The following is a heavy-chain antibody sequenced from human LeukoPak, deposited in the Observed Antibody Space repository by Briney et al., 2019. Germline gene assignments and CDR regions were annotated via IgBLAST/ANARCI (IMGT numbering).Heavy chain of an antibody. V-gene: IGHV3-30-3*01. J-gene: IGHJ4*02. D-gene: IGHD3-9*01. CDR1: GFTFSSYA. Sequence: GRSLRLSCAASGFTFSSYAMHWVRQAPGKGLEWVAVISYDGSNKYYADSVKGRLTISRDNSKNTLYLQMNSLRAEDTAVYYCAKGTDIFDYWGQGTLVTVSS. CDR2: ISYDGSNK. CDR3: AKGTDIFDY.